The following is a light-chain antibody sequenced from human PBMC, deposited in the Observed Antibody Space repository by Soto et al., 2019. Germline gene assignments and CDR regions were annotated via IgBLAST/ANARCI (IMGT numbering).Light chain of an antibody. CDR1: QDIHNY. CDR3: QHYYNYPWT. V-gene: IGKV1-8*01. J-gene: IGKJ1*01. Sequence: AVLLTQSPSSFSASTGDRATITCRASQDIHNYLAWYQQVPCKAPKLLLYAASILQTGVPSRFSGSGSGTDFTLTIDGLQSEDFATYFCQHYYNYPWTFGQGTPVE. CDR2: AAS.